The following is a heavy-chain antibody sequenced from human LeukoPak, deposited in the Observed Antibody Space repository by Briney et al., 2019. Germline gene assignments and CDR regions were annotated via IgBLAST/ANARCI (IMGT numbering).Heavy chain of an antibody. V-gene: IGHV4-34*01. CDR1: GGSFSGYY. CDR2: INHSGST. D-gene: IGHD5-12*01. J-gene: IGHJ6*03. CDR3: ARVRGDKLSFYYYYYMDV. Sequence: PSETLSLTCAVYGGSFSGYYWSWIRQPPGKGLEWIGEINHSGSTNYNPSLKSRVTISVDTSKNQFSLKLSSVTATDTAVYYCARVRGDKLSFYYYYYMDVWGKGTTVTVSS.